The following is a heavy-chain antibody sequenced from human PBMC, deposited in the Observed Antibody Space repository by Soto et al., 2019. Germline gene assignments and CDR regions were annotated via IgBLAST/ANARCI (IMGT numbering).Heavy chain of an antibody. D-gene: IGHD5-12*01. CDR1: GFTFSSYA. V-gene: IGHV3-23*01. Sequence: VGSLRLSCAASGFTFSSYAMSWVRQAPGKGLEWVSAISGSGGSTYYADSVKGRFTISRDNSKNTLYLQMNSLRAEDTAVYYCAKDPDGYPGICNYWGQGTLVTVSS. CDR3: AKDPDGYPGICNY. J-gene: IGHJ4*02. CDR2: ISGSGGST.